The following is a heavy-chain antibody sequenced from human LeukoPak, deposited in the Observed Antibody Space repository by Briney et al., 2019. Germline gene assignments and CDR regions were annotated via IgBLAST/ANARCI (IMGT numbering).Heavy chain of an antibody. CDR3: ARGLVHDTSGYYSDY. Sequence: TGGSLRLSCAASGFTFSSYDMHWVRQATGKGLEWVSAIGTAGDTYYPGSVKGRFTISRENAKNSLYLQMNSLRAEDTAVYYCARGLVHDTSGYYSDYWGQGTLVTVSS. CDR1: GFTFSSYD. CDR2: IGTAGDT. D-gene: IGHD3-22*01. J-gene: IGHJ4*02. V-gene: IGHV3-13*01.